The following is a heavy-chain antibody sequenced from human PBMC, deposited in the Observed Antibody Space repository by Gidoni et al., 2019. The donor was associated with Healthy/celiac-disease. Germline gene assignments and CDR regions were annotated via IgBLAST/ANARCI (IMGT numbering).Heavy chain of an antibody. V-gene: IGHV3-66*01. Sequence: EVQLVKSGGCLVQPGGSLRLACAPSGFTVSSNYMSWVRQAPGKGLEWVSVIYSGGSTYYADSVKGRFTISRDNSKNTLYLQMNSLRAEDTAVYYCARARITMIYWGQGTLVTVSS. D-gene: IGHD3-22*01. J-gene: IGHJ4*02. CDR2: IYSGGST. CDR1: GFTVSSNY. CDR3: ARARITMIY.